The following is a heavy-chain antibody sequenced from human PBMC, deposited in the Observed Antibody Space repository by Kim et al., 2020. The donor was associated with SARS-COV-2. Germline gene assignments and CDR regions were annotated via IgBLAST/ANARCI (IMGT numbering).Heavy chain of an antibody. CDR3: AREGSWLDY. CDR1: GFTFSNYP. V-gene: IGHV3-64*01. D-gene: IGHD6-19*01. J-gene: IGHJ4*02. CDR2: ISSNGGST. Sequence: GGSLRLSCAASGFTFSNYPMHWVRQAPGKGLEYASAISSNGGSTYYANSVKGRFTISRDNSKNTLYLQMGSLRAEDTAVYYCAREGSWLDYWGQGILVT.